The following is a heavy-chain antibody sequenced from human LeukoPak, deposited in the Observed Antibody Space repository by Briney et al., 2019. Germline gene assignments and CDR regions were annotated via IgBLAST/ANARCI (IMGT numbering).Heavy chain of an antibody. V-gene: IGHV1-46*01. J-gene: IGHJ4*02. CDR3: ARVLRDYYDSSGYLDY. D-gene: IGHD3-22*01. CDR1: GYTFTSYY. Sequence: GASVKVSCKASGYTFTSYYMHWVRQAPGQGLEWMGIINPSGGSTSYAQKFQGRVTMTRDTSTSTVYMELSSLRSEDMAVYYCARVLRDYYDSSGYLDYWGQGTLVTVSS. CDR2: INPSGGST.